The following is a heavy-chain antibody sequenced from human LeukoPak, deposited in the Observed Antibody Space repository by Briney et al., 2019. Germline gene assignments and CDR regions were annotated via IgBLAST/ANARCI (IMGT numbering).Heavy chain of an antibody. J-gene: IGHJ4*02. D-gene: IGHD2-21*02. CDR3: ASSYCGSGCLPS. CDR1: GVTVNSNY. CDR2: IYNGGTT. V-gene: IGHV3-53*01. Sequence: GGSLRLSCVVSGVTVNSNYMSWVRQAPGKGLECVAVIYNGGTTYYAVSVKGRFTMSRDNAKKSLYLQMNSLRADDTAVYYCASSYCGSGCLPSWGQGTLVTVSS.